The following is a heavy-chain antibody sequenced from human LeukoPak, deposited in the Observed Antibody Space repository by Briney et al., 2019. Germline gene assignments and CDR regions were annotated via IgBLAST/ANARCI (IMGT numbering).Heavy chain of an antibody. J-gene: IGHJ4*01. D-gene: IGHD4-17*01. CDR2: IYTSGST. CDR1: GGSISSYY. Sequence: SETLSLTCTVSGGSISSYYWSWIRQPARKGLEWIWRIYTSGSTNYNPSLTSRVTMSVDTSKNQFSLKLSSFTPAHTAAAFRVRDGGYGIDYWGKEPW. CDR3: VRDGGYGIDY. V-gene: IGHV4-4*07.